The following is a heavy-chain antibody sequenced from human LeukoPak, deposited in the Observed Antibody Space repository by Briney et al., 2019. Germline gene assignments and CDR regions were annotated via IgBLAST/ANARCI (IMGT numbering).Heavy chain of an antibody. CDR1: GFSFSNFG. CDR2: ISSDGTNK. J-gene: IGHJ4*02. Sequence: QPGRSLRLSCAASGFSFSNFGMHWVRQAPVKGLEWLAVISSDGTNKYYGDSVKGRFTISRDNSKSTLYLQMNSLRPEDTAVYYCGKDLWKELRLLWGDFRGQGTPVTVSS. CDR3: GKDLWKELRLLWGDF. V-gene: IGHV3-30*18. D-gene: IGHD4-23*01.